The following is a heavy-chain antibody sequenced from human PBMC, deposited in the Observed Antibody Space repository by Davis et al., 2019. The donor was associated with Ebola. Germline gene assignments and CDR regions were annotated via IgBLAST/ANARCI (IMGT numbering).Heavy chain of an antibody. V-gene: IGHV3-23*01. CDR3: ARDPSHDYGDYVGGWFDP. D-gene: IGHD4-17*01. CDR2: IIGSGGST. CDR1: GFTFSSNA. Sequence: GESLKISCATPGFTFSSNAMSWVRQAPGKGLEWVASIIGSGGSTYYGDSVKGRFTISRDNSKNTLYLQMNSLRAEDTAVYYCARDPSHDYGDYVGGWFDPWGQGTLVTVSS. J-gene: IGHJ5*02.